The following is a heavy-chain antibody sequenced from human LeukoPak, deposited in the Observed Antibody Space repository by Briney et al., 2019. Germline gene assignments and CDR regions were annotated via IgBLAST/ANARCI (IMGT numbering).Heavy chain of an antibody. Sequence: GGSLRLSCVASGFTFNQYAMSWVRQAPGKGLEWVSTLSGSGGSTYYADSVKGRFTISRDNSKNTPYLQMSSLTAKDTAVYYCAKDRSIGTYYTFDSWGQGTLVTVSS. CDR1: GFTFNQYA. J-gene: IGHJ4*02. CDR3: AKDRSIGTYYTFDS. CDR2: LSGSGGST. D-gene: IGHD1-26*01. V-gene: IGHV3-23*01.